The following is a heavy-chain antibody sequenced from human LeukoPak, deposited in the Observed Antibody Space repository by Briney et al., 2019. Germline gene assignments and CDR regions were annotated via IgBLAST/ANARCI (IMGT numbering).Heavy chain of an antibody. CDR1: GFSFSSSG. CDR3: AKDLGYCSSGVCYNALFDY. J-gene: IGHJ4*02. CDR2: ISHDVSHT. V-gene: IGHV3-30*18. Sequence: GRSLRLSCAASGFSFSSSGMHWVRQAPGKGLGWVAVISHDVSHTLYVDSVKGRFTISRDNSENTLYLQMNSLSAEDAAMYYCAKDLGYCSSGVCYNALFDYWGQGTLVTVSS. D-gene: IGHD2-8*01.